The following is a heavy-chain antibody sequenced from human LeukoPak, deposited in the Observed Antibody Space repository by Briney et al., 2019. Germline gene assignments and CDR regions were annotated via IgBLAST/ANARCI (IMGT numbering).Heavy chain of an antibody. CDR2: IYYSGST. J-gene: IGHJ4*02. Sequence: SETLSLTCTVSGGSISSYYWSWIRQPPGKGLEWIGYIYYSGSTNYNPSLKSRDTISVDTSKNQFSLKLSSVTAADTAVYYCARVSSIAVAVDYWGQGTLVTVSS. V-gene: IGHV4-59*01. CDR3: ARVSSIAVAVDY. CDR1: GGSISSYY. D-gene: IGHD6-19*01.